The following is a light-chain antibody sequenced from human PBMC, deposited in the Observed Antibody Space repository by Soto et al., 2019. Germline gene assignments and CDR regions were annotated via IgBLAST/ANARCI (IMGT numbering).Light chain of an antibody. V-gene: IGLV7-46*01. CDR1: TGAVTSSQY. CDR2: DTN. Sequence: QAVVTQETSLTVSPGGTVTLTRGSSTGAVTSSQYPYWFQQKPGQAPRTLIHDTNKKHSWTPARFSGSLLGGKAALTLSGAQPEDEADYYCLLSYGDARVFGGGTQLTVL. CDR3: LLSYGDARV. J-gene: IGLJ7*01.